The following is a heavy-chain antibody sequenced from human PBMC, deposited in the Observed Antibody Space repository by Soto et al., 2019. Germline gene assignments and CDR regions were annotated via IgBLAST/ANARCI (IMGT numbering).Heavy chain of an antibody. CDR3: ARAGRFLTYYYGSGTTPWFDP. V-gene: IGHV4-34*01. CDR2: INHSGST. CDR1: GGSFSGYY. D-gene: IGHD3-10*01. Sequence: SETLSLTCAVYGGSFSGYYWSWIRQPPGKGLEWIGEINHSGSTNYNPSLKSRVTISVDTSKNQFSLKLSSVTAADTAVYYCARAGRFLTYYYGSGTTPWFDPWGQGTLVTVSS. J-gene: IGHJ5*02.